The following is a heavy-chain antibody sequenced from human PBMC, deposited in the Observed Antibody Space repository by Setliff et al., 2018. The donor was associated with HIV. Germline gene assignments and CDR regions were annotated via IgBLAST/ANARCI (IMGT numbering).Heavy chain of an antibody. CDR3: ARRQQYGGYEANWFDP. Sequence: GASVKVSCKASGYSFTRYYMHWVRQAPGQGLEWMGITHPSGGSPNYAQKFQGRVTITADESTSTAYMELSSLRSEDTAVYYCARRQQYGGYEANWFDPWGQGTLVTVSS. V-gene: IGHV1-46*01. D-gene: IGHD5-12*01. CDR2: THPSGGSP. CDR1: GYSFTRYY. J-gene: IGHJ5*02.